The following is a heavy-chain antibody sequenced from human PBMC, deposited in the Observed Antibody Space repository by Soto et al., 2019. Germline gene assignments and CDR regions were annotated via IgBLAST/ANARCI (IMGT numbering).Heavy chain of an antibody. CDR3: ARGRRRITMVRRVPFDP. J-gene: IGHJ5*02. Sequence: SETLSLTCAVYGGSFSGYYWSWIRQPPGKGLEWIGEINHSGSTNYNPSLKSRVTISLNTSKNQFSLKLSSVTAADTAVYYCARGRRRITMVRRVPFDPWGQGTLVTVSS. V-gene: IGHV4-34*01. D-gene: IGHD3-10*01. CDR2: INHSGST. CDR1: GGSFSGYY.